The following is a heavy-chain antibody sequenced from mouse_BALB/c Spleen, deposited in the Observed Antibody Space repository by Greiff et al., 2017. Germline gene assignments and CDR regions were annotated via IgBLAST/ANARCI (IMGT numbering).Heavy chain of an antibody. Sequence: VQLQESGAELVKPGASVKLSCKASGYTFTSYWMHWVKQRPGQGLEWIGEINPSNGRTNYNEKFKSKATLTVDKSSSTAYMQLSSLTSEDSAVYYCARRWDVGFDYWGQGTTLTVSS. CDR3: ARRWDVGFDY. CDR2: INPSNGRT. J-gene: IGHJ2*01. CDR1: GYTFTSYW. D-gene: IGHD4-1*01. V-gene: IGHV1S81*02.